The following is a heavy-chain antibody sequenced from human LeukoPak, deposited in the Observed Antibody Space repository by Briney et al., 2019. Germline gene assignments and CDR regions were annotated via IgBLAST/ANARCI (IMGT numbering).Heavy chain of an antibody. Sequence: PGRSLRLSCVASGFTFSSYAMSWVRQAPGKGLEWVPGISGSGDNTYYADSVKGRFTISRDNSKNTLYVQVNSLGTEDTAAYYCAKGSYYDSSGSFYFDYWGQGTLVTVSS. V-gene: IGHV3-23*01. CDR3: AKGSYYDSSGSFYFDY. J-gene: IGHJ4*02. D-gene: IGHD3-22*01. CDR1: GFTFSSYA. CDR2: ISGSGDNT.